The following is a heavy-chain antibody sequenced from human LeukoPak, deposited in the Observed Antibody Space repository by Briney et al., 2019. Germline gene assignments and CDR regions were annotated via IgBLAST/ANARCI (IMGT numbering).Heavy chain of an antibody. CDR2: ISDNGGRT. J-gene: IGHJ4*02. D-gene: IGHD1-14*01. CDR3: AKDFGRNLGGPGY. Sequence: GGSLRLSCAASGFPFSTYTMAWVRPAPGGGLGWVSGISDNGGRTYYADSVKGRFAISRDDSKSTLYLQMNSLRGEDTAVYYCAKDFGRNLGGPGYWGRGTLVIVSS. V-gene: IGHV3-23*01. CDR1: GFPFSTYT.